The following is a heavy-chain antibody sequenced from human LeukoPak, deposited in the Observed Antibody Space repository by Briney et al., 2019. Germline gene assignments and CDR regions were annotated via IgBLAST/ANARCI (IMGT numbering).Heavy chain of an antibody. J-gene: IGHJ5*02. V-gene: IGHV4-4*07. CDR2: IYTSGST. D-gene: IGHD2-2*01. Sequence: SETLSLTCTVSGGSISSYYWSWIRQPAGKGLEWIGRIYTSGSTNYNPSLKSRVTMSVDTSKNQFSLKLSSVTAADTAVYYCAREDSDQLLSGGYNWFDPWGQGTLVTVSS. CDR3: AREDSDQLLSGGYNWFDP. CDR1: GGSISSYY.